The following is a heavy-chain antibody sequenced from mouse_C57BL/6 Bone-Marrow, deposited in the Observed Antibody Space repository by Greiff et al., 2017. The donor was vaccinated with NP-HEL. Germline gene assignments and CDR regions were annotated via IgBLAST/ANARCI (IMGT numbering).Heavy chain of an antibody. CDR2: IYPGDGDT. J-gene: IGHJ1*03. V-gene: IGHV1-82*01. Sequence: QVQLKQSGPELVKPGASVKISCKASGYAFSSSWMNWVKQRPGKGLEWIGRIYPGDGDTNYNGKFKGKATLTADKSSSTAYMQLSSLTSEDSAVYFCARSPYGSSFYWYFDVWGTGTTVTVSS. CDR1: GYAFSSSW. CDR3: ARSPYGSSFYWYFDV. D-gene: IGHD1-1*01.